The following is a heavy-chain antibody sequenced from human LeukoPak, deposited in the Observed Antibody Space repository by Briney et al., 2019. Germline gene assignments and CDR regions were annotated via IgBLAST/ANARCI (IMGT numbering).Heavy chain of an antibody. Sequence: GGSLRLSCTASGYTFGDYAMSWVRQAPGKGLEWVGFIRSKAYGGTTEYAASVKGRSTISRDDSKSIAYLQMNSLKTEDTAVYYCTTQPSYSSSWFNWFDPWGQGTLVTVSS. V-gene: IGHV3-49*04. D-gene: IGHD6-13*01. CDR3: TTQPSYSSSWFNWFDP. J-gene: IGHJ5*02. CDR1: GYTFGDYA. CDR2: IRSKAYGGTT.